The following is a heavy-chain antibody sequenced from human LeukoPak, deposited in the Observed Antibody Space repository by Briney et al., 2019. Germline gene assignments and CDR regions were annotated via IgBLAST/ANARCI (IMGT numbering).Heavy chain of an antibody. CDR2: ISGSGGST. D-gene: IGHD1-26*01. V-gene: IGHV3-23*01. CDR3: AKDPPRWELLQKRFDY. J-gene: IGHJ4*02. CDR1: GFTFSSYA. Sequence: GGSLRLSCAASGFTFSSYAMSWVRQAPGKGLEWVSAISGSGGSTYYADSVKGRFTISRDNSKNTLYLQMNSLRAEDTAVYYCAKDPPRWELLQKRFDYWGQGTLVTVSS.